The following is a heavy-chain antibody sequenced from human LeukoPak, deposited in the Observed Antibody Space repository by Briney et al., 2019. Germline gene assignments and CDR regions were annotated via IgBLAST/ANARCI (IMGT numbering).Heavy chain of an antibody. CDR2: ISAYNGNT. Sequence: ASVKVSCKASGYTFTSYGISWVRQAPGQGLEWRGWISAYNGNTNYAQKLQGRVTMTTDTSTSTAYMELRSLRSDDTAVYSCARPYGSGSYYNSPLDYWGQGTLVTVSS. CDR1: GYTFTSYG. D-gene: IGHD3-10*01. CDR3: ARPYGSGSYYNSPLDY. J-gene: IGHJ4*02. V-gene: IGHV1-18*04.